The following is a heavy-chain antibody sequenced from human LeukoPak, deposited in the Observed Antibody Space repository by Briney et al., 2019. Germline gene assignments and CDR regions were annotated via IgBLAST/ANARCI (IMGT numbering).Heavy chain of an antibody. D-gene: IGHD6-13*01. J-gene: IGHJ6*03. Sequence: ASVKVSCKASGGTFSSYVISWVRQAPGQGLEWMGGIIPIFDTADYAQKFQGRVTITADESTSTAYMELSSLRSEDTAVYYCARVVGLTGYSSSWYSGYYYYMDVWGKGTTVTVSS. CDR1: GGTFSSYV. CDR2: IIPIFDTA. V-gene: IGHV1-69*13. CDR3: ARVVGLTGYSSSWYSGYYYYMDV.